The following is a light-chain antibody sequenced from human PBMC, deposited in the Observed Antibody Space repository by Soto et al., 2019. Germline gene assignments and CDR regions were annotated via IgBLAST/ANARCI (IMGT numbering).Light chain of an antibody. Sequence: DIPMTQSPSTLSASVGDRVTITCRASQSISIWLAWYPQKPGRAPNLLIYGTSSLESGVPSRFSGSGSGTGFTLTISSLQPDDFATYYCQHYNDYSWTFGQGTKVEIK. CDR3: QHYNDYSWT. CDR2: GTS. J-gene: IGKJ1*01. CDR1: QSISIW. V-gene: IGKV1-5*03.